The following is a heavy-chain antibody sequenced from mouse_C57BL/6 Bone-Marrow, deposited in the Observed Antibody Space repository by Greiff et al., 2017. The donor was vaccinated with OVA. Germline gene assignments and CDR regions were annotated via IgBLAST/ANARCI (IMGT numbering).Heavy chain of an antibody. D-gene: IGHD1-1*02. CDR3: ARYRGSRAWFAY. CDR2: IRYDGSN. Sequence: EVQLQESGPGLVKPSQSLSLTCSVSGYSITSGYYWYWIRQFPGNLLEWMGYIRYDGSNNSNPSLKNPISITSDTSKNQYFLKVNSVTTEDTATYYGARYRGSRAWFAYWGQGTLVTVSA. V-gene: IGHV3-6*01. J-gene: IGHJ3*01. CDR1: GYSITSGYY.